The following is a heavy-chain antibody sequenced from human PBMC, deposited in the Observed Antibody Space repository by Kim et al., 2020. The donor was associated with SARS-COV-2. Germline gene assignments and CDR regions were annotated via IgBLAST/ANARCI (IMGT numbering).Heavy chain of an antibody. CDR1: GFTFSSYG. Sequence: GGSLRLSCAASGFTFSSYGMHWVRQAPGKGLEWVAVIWYDGSNKYYADSVKGRFTISRDNSKNTLYLQMNSLRAEDTAVYYCARVKLWFGEDYGMDVWGQGTTVTVSS. CDR3: ARVKLWFGEDYGMDV. V-gene: IGHV3-33*01. CDR2: IWYDGSNK. J-gene: IGHJ6*02. D-gene: IGHD3-10*01.